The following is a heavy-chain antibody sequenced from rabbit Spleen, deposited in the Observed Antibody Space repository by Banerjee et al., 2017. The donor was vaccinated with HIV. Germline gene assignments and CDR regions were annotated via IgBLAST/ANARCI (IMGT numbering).Heavy chain of an antibody. CDR2: VDVTKSGGT. Sequence: QEQLEESGGGLVKPGASLTLTCKASGLDFSVNYWICWVRQAPGKGLEWIACVDVTKSGGTYYASWAKGRFTISKTSSTTVTLRMTSLTAADTATYFCAREGHTYGDTGDFKWGPGTLVTVS. CDR3: AREGHTYGDTGDFK. CDR1: GLDFSVNYW. V-gene: IGHV1S45*01. D-gene: IGHD2-1*01. J-gene: IGHJ4*01.